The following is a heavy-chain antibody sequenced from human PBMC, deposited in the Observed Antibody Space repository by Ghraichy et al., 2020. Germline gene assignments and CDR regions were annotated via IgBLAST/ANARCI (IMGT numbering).Heavy chain of an antibody. Sequence: ASVKVSCKASGYTFTSYAMHWVRQAPGQRLEWMGWINAGNGNTKYSQKFQGRVTITRDTSASTAYMELSSLRSEDTAVYYCARAYSSSWYGDFDYWGQGTLVTVSS. CDR3: ARAYSSSWYGDFDY. V-gene: IGHV1-3*01. CDR2: INAGNGNT. CDR1: GYTFTSYA. D-gene: IGHD6-13*01. J-gene: IGHJ4*02.